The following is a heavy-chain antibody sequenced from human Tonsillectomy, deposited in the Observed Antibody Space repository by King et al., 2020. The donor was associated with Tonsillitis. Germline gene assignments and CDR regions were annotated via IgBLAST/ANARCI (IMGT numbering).Heavy chain of an antibody. V-gene: IGHV3-15*01. Sequence: VQLVESGGGLVKPGGSLRLSCAASGFSFNDAWMTWVRQAPGKGLEWVGRIKSETDGGTTDYTAPVKGRFTISRDDSKNTLSLKMNSLKTEDTAVYYCSTSRSLRDCYGMDVWGQGTTVTVSS. CDR3: STSRSLRDCYGMDV. J-gene: IGHJ6*02. CDR2: IKSETDGGTT. CDR1: GFSFNDAW.